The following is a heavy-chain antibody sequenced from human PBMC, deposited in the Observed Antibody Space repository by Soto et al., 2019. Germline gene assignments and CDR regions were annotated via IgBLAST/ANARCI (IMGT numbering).Heavy chain of an antibody. CDR3: ARGADYGDYLSFDY. D-gene: IGHD4-17*01. CDR2: IYYGGST. J-gene: IGHJ4*02. V-gene: IGHV4-31*03. CDR1: GGSISSGNYY. Sequence: SETLSLTCTVSGGSISSGNYYWTWIRQHPGKGLEWIGYIYYGGSTYYNPSLKSRVTISVDTSKNQFSLKLSSVTAADTAVYYCARGADYGDYLSFDYWGQGALVTVSS.